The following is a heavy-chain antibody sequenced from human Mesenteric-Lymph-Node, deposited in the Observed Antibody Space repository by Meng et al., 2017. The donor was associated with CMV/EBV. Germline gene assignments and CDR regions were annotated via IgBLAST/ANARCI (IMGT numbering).Heavy chain of an antibody. CDR1: GGSFSGYY. CDR3: ARHQRWLKSEGGFNY. CDR2: INHSGST. D-gene: IGHD4-23*01. J-gene: IGHJ4*02. Sequence: QVQQQQWGAGLLDPSEPLSPTWPVYGGSFSGYYWSWIRQPPGKGLEWIGEINHSGSTNYNPSLKSRVAISVDTSKNQFSLKLSSVTAADTAVYYCARHQRWLKSEGGFNYWGQGTLVTVSS. V-gene: IGHV4-34*01.